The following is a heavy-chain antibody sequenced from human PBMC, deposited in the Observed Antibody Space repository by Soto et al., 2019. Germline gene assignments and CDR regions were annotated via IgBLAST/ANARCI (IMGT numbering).Heavy chain of an antibody. CDR3: ARDIHGDILRFLEWLPPKYSSSGSRGDAFDI. D-gene: IGHD3-3*01. Sequence: GGSLRLSCAASGFTFSSYWMSWVRQAPGKGLEWVANIKQDGSEKYYVDSVKGRFTISRDNAKNSLYLQMNSLRAEDTAVYYCARDIHGDILRFLEWLPPKYSSSGSRGDAFDIWGQGTMVTVSS. J-gene: IGHJ3*02. CDR2: IKQDGSEK. CDR1: GFTFSSYW. V-gene: IGHV3-7*01.